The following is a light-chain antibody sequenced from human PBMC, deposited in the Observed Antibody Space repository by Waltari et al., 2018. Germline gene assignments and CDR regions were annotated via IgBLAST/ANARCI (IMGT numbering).Light chain of an antibody. CDR3: SSYTSLTTLV. CDR1: SSDIGGYNS. V-gene: IGLV2-14*01. Sequence: QSALTQPASVSGSPGQSITISCTGTSSDIGGYNSASWYQHPPGKAPKLLIYEVSNRPSGVSDRFSGSKSGKTASLTISGLQAGDEAVYYCSSYTSLTTLVFGGGTKLTVL. J-gene: IGLJ2*01. CDR2: EVS.